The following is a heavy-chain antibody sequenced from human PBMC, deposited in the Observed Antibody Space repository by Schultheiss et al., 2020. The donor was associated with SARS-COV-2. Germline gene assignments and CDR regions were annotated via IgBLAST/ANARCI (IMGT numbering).Heavy chain of an antibody. Sequence: GGSLRLSCAASGFTFSDYYMSWIRQAPGKGLEWVGFIRSKAYGGTTEYAASVKGRFTISRDDSKSIAYLQMNSLKTEDTAVYYCTRAPFSGYDLRFDYWGQGTLVTVSS. V-gene: IGHV3-49*03. CDR2: IRSKAYGGTT. J-gene: IGHJ4*02. CDR3: TRAPFSGYDLRFDY. D-gene: IGHD5-12*01. CDR1: GFTFSDYY.